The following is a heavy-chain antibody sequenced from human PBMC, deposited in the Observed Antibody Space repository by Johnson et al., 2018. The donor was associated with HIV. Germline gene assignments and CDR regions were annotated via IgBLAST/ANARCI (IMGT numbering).Heavy chain of an antibody. J-gene: IGHJ3*02. CDR1: RFTFSSYA. CDR3: TTLDYGALDAFDI. V-gene: IGHV3-NL1*01. CDR2: IFSGGTT. D-gene: IGHD4-17*01. Sequence: QVQLVESGGGVVQPGRSLRLSCAASRFTFSSYAMHWVRQAPGKGLEWVSVIFSGGTTYYADSVKGRFTISRDNSKNTLYLQMNSLKTEDTAVYYCTTLDYGALDAFDIWGQGTMVTVSS.